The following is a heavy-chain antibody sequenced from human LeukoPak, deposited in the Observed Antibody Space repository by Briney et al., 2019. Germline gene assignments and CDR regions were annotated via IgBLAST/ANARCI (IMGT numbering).Heavy chain of an antibody. V-gene: IGHV1-69*01. CDR3: VRTYGSGNFRGY. D-gene: IGHD3-10*01. CDR1: GGTFSSYA. CDR2: IIPIFGTA. Sequence: ASVKVSCKASGGTFSSYAISWVRQAPGLGLEWMGGIIPIFGTANYAQKFRGRVTITADESTSTAYMELSSLRAEDTAVYYCVRTYGSGNFRGYWGQGTLVTVS. J-gene: IGHJ4*02.